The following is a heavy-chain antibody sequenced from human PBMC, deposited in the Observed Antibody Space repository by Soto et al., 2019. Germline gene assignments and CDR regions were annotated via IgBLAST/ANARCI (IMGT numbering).Heavy chain of an antibody. Sequence: PGESLKISCQSSGSPFSTYWVAWVRQTPGKALEWMGLIYPDDSDTRYNPSFRGQVTISADKSTSTVFLHWRSLKASDTATYYCARQRRDASDGCFLCPMAVWGQGTTVTVSS. CDR2: IYPDDSDT. J-gene: IGHJ6*02. D-gene: IGHD2-2*01. CDR3: ARQRRDASDGCFLCPMAV. CDR1: GSPFSTYW. V-gene: IGHV5-51*01.